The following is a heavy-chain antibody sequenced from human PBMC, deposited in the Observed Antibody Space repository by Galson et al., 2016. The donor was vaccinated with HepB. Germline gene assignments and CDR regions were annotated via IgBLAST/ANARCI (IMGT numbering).Heavy chain of an antibody. V-gene: IGHV4-39*01. CDR1: GDSIGSSSYS. Sequence: SETLSLTCTVSGDSIGSSSYSWDWIRQSPGEALEWVASLYYSGSTFYNPSLKSRVTISGDRSKNQLSLKVTSVTAADTAVYFCARLNYWKLDFWGHGLLVTVSS. D-gene: IGHD4-11*01. CDR2: LYYSGST. CDR3: ARLNYWKLDF. J-gene: IGHJ5*01.